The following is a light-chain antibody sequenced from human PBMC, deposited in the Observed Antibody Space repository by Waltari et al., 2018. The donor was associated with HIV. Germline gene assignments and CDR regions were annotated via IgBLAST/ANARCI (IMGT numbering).Light chain of an antibody. CDR1: SSNIGNNY. J-gene: IGLJ2*01. CDR3: GTWDSSLSTVV. CDR2: DNN. Sequence: QSVLTQPPSVSAAPGQKVTISCSGSSSNIGNNYVSWYQQLPGTAPKLLIYDNNKRPSGFPVRFSGSKAGTSATLRSTGLQTGDESDYYCGTWDSSLSTVVFGGGTKLTVL. V-gene: IGLV1-51*01.